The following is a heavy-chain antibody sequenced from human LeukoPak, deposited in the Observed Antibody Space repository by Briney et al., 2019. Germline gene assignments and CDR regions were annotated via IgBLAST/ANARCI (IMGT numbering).Heavy chain of an antibody. CDR1: RFTFSHYA. Sequence: GGSLRLSCAASRFTFSHYAMSWVRQAPGKGLEWVSSISSSSSYIYYADSVKGRFTISRDNAKNSLYLQMNSLRAEDTAVYYCASSDYGDYSFFDYWGQGTLVTVSS. J-gene: IGHJ4*02. D-gene: IGHD4-17*01. CDR3: ASSDYGDYSFFDY. CDR2: ISSSSSYI. V-gene: IGHV3-21*01.